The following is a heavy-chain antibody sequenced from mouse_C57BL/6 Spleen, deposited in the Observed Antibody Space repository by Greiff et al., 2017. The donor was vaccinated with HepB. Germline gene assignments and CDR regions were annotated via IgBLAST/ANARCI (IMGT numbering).Heavy chain of an antibody. J-gene: IGHJ3*01. CDR3: TSDYGSGYWAWFAC. V-gene: IGHV1-5*01. Sequence: VQLQQSGTVLARPGASVKMSCKTSGYTFTSYWMHWVKQRPGQGLEWIGAIYPGNSDTSYNQKFKGKAKLTAVTSASTAYMELSSLTNEDAAVYYCTSDYGSGYWAWFACWGQGTLVTVSA. CDR1: GYTFTSYW. CDR2: IYPGNSDT. D-gene: IGHD1-1*01.